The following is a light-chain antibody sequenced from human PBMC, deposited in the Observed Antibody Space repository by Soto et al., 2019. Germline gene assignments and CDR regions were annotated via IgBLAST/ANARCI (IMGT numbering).Light chain of an antibody. CDR2: LGS. J-gene: IGKJ4*01. CDR3: MQVLQTPPT. Sequence: DIVMTQSPLSLPVTPGEPASISCRSSQSLLQSNGNNYLGWFVQKPGQSPHLLSYLGSSGAPGVPDRVRGSGSGTDFALKISRVEAEDVGIYYCMQVLQTPPTFGGGTKVEIK. V-gene: IGKV2-28*01. CDR1: QSLLQSNGNNY.